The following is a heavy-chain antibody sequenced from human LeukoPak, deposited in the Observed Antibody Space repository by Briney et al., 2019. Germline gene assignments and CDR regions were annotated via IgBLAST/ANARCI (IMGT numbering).Heavy chain of an antibody. Sequence: GGSLRLSCAASGFTVSTNYVSWVRQAPGKGLEWVSVIYRHGGTAYADSVKGRFTISRDNAKNSLYLQMNSLRAEDTAVYYCARIEDYYDSSGYYCGGAFDIWGQGTMVTVSS. D-gene: IGHD3-22*01. CDR2: IYRHGGT. V-gene: IGHV3-66*01. CDR3: ARIEDYYDSSGYYCGGAFDI. CDR1: GFTVSTNY. J-gene: IGHJ3*02.